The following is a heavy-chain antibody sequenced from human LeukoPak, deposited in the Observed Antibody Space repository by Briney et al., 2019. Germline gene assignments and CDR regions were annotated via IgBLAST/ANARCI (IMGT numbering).Heavy chain of an antibody. D-gene: IGHD2-15*01. J-gene: IGHJ4*02. CDR3: ARTIGHCSGGSCYYFDY. CDR1: GFTFTSYN. Sequence: PGGSLRLSCAASGFTFTSYNMNWVRQAPGKGLEWVSSITSSSSYIYYADSVKGRFTISRDNAKNSLYLQMDSLRVEDTAVYYCARTIGHCSGGSCYYFDYWGQGTLVTVSS. CDR2: ITSSSSYI. V-gene: IGHV3-21*06.